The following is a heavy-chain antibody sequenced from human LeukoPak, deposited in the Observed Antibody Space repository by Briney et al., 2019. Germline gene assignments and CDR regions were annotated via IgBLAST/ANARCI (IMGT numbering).Heavy chain of an antibody. V-gene: IGHV3-21*01. CDR3: ARDDYGGLDY. CDR2: ISSSSSYI. CDR1: AFTFSTYS. D-gene: IGHD4/OR15-4a*01. Sequence: GGSLRLSCAASAFTFSTYSMNWVRQAPGKGLEWVSSISSSSSYIYYVDSVKGRFTISRDNAKNSLYLQMNSLRAEDTAVYYCARDDYGGLDYWGQGTLVTVSS. J-gene: IGHJ4*02.